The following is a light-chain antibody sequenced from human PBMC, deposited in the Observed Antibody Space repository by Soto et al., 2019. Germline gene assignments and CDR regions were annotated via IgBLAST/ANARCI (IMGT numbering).Light chain of an antibody. V-gene: IGKV3D-20*02. Sequence: EIVLTQSPGTLSLSPGERATLSCRASQSISSNYLAWYQQKPGQAPRLLIYGASTRATGIPSRFSGSGSGTDFTLTISSLEPEDFAVYYCQQRSNWWTFGQGTKVDIK. CDR2: GAS. CDR1: QSISSNY. CDR3: QQRSNWWT. J-gene: IGKJ1*01.